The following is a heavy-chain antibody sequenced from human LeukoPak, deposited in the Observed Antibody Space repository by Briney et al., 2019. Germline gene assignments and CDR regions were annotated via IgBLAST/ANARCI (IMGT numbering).Heavy chain of an antibody. V-gene: IGHV1-46*01. CDR1: GYTFTSYY. CDR2: INPSGGST. CDR3: AREGSSGYPQAYYFDY. D-gene: IGHD3-22*01. Sequence: ASVKVSCKASGYTFTSYYMHWVRQGPGQGLEWMGIINPSGGSTSYAQKFQGRVTMTRDTSTSTVYMELSSLRSEDTAAYYCAREGSSGYPQAYYFDYWGQGTLVTVSS. J-gene: IGHJ4*02.